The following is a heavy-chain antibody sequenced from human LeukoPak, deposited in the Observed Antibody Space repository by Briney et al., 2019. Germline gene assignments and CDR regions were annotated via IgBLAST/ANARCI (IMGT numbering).Heavy chain of an antibody. J-gene: IGHJ4*02. CDR3: ARDHYGTSGDY. CDR2: IWYDGSNK. Sequence: GRSLRLSCAASGFTFSSYGMHWVRQAPGKGLEWVAVIWYDGSNKYYADSVKGRFTISRDNSKNTLYLQMNSLRAEDTAVYYCARDHYGTSGDYWGQGTLVTVSS. CDR1: GFTFSSYG. D-gene: IGHD4-17*01. V-gene: IGHV3-33*01.